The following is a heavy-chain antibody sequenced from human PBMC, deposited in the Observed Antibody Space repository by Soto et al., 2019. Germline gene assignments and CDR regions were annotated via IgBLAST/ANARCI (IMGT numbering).Heavy chain of an antibody. V-gene: IGHV3-48*01. Sequence: WGSLRLSCAASGFTFSSYSMNWVRQAPGKGLEWVSYISSSSSTIYYADSVKGRFTISRDNSKNTLYLQMTSLRADDTSVYYCVSFRPYGSYFDYWGKGTMVTVSS. CDR1: GFTFSSYS. CDR3: VSFRPYGSYFDY. J-gene: IGHJ4*02. D-gene: IGHD1-26*01. CDR2: ISSSSSTI.